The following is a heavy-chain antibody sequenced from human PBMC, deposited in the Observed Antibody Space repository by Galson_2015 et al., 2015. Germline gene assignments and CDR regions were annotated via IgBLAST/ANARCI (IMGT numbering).Heavy chain of an antibody. CDR3: ARSNGWIDY. V-gene: IGHV3-74*01. CDR2: ISDDERTT. D-gene: IGHD6-19*01. Sequence: SLRLSCAVSGFSLSDFWIHWVRQAPGEGLVWVSCISDDERTTTYADSVKGRFTISRDNAKNSLYLQMNSLRDEDTAVYYCARSNGWIDYWGQGTLVTVSS. J-gene: IGHJ4*02. CDR1: GFSLSDFW.